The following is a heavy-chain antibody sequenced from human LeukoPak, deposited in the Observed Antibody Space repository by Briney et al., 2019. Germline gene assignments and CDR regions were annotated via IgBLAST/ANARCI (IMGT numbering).Heavy chain of an antibody. CDR2: VSSSSSYI. CDR3: AREPSMIVVVDYYYMDV. Sequence: PVQPLDSPSVVSSSSSYIYYADSLKGRFTISRDNAKNSLYLQMNSLRAEDTAVYYCAREPSMIVVVDYYYMDVWGKGTTVTISS. J-gene: IGHJ6*03. D-gene: IGHD3-22*01. V-gene: IGHV3-21*05.